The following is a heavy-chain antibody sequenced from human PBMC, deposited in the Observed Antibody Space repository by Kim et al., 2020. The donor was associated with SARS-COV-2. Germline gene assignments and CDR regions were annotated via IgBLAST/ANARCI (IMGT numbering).Heavy chain of an antibody. Sequence: ASVKVSCKASGYTFTSYYMHWVRQAPGQGLEWMGIINPSGGSTSYAQKFQGRVTMTRDTSTSTVYMELSSLRSEDTAVYYCAREGDRQAAAGSRVLEYYGMDVWGQGTTVTVSS. CDR3: AREGDRQAAAGSRVLEYYGMDV. D-gene: IGHD6-13*01. CDR1: GYTFTSYY. CDR2: INPSGGST. V-gene: IGHV1-46*01. J-gene: IGHJ6*02.